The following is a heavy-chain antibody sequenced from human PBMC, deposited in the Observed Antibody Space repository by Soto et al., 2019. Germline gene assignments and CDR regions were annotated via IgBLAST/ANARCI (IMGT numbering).Heavy chain of an antibody. CDR3: ASAVTTEDYYYSYGMDV. Sequence: EVQLVESGGGLVQPGGSLRLSCAASGFTFSSYSMNWVRQAPGKGLEWVSYISSSSSTIYYADSVKGRFTISRDNAKNSLYLPLNSLRDEDTAVYYCASAVTTEDYYYSYGMDVWGQGTTVTVSS. J-gene: IGHJ6*02. CDR1: GFTFSSYS. CDR2: ISSSSSTI. V-gene: IGHV3-48*02. D-gene: IGHD4-4*01.